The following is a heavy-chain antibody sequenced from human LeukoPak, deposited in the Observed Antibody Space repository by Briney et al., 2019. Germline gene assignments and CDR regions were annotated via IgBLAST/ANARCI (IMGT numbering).Heavy chain of an antibody. CDR3: ARGRQDYYDSSGYSY. CDR1: GGSISSYY. J-gene: IGHJ4*02. V-gene: IGHV4-59*01. Sequence: PSETLSLTCTVSGGSISSYYWSWIRQPPGKGLEWIGYIYYSGSTNYNPSLKSRVTISVDTSKNQFSLKLSSVTAADTAVYYCARGRQDYYDSSGYSYWGQGTLVTVSS. D-gene: IGHD3-22*01. CDR2: IYYSGST.